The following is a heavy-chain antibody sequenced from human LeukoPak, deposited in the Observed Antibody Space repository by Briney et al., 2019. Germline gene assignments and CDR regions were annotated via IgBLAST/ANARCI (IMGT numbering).Heavy chain of an antibody. D-gene: IGHD5-12*01. Sequence: GESLKISCKGSGYSFTSYWIGWVRQMPGKGLGWMGIIYPGDSDTGYSPSFQGQVTISADKSISTAYLQWSSLKASDTAMYYCARLRYSGYTGPNYWGQGTLVTVSS. J-gene: IGHJ4*02. CDR3: ARLRYSGYTGPNY. CDR1: GYSFTSYW. V-gene: IGHV5-51*01. CDR2: IYPGDSDT.